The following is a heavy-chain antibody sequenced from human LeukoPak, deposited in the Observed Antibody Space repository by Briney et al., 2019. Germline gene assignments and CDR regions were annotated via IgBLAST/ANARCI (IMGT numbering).Heavy chain of an antibody. CDR3: AKSSTVIAVAGTVLDAFDI. CDR1: GFTFSSYA. J-gene: IGHJ3*02. Sequence: GGSLRLSCAASGFTFSSYAMSWVRQAPGKGLEWVSAISGSGGSTYYADSVKGRFTISRDNSKNTLYLQMDSLRAEDTAVYYCAKSSTVIAVAGTVLDAFDIWGQGTMVTVSS. V-gene: IGHV3-23*01. D-gene: IGHD6-19*01. CDR2: ISGSGGST.